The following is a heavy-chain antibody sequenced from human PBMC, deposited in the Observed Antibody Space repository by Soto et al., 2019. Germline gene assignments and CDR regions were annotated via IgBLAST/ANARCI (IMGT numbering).Heavy chain of an antibody. CDR1: GFTFSSYG. V-gene: IGHV3-33*01. D-gene: IGHD6-19*01. J-gene: IGHJ6*02. Sequence: QAGVSLRLSCVASGFTFSSYGMHWVRQAPGKGLEWVAVIWYDGSNKYYADSVKGRFTISRDNSKNTLYLQMNSLRAEDTAVYYCARDSGYSSGWPYYYYYGMDVWGQGTTVTVSS. CDR2: IWYDGSNK. CDR3: ARDSGYSSGWPYYYYYGMDV.